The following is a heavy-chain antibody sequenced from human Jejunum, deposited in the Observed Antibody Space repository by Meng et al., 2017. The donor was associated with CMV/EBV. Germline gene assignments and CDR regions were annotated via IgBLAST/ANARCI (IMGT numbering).Heavy chain of an antibody. CDR1: EFTFSEGW. CDR3: ARGYISGGLDI. V-gene: IGHV3-74*01. Sequence: ATEFTFSEGWMQWVRQARGKGLVWVSRINRDGSSTSYADSVKGRFTISRDNAKNTLYVQMNSLRAEDTAVYYCARGYISGGLDIWGQGTMVTVSS. CDR2: INRDGSST. J-gene: IGHJ3*02. D-gene: IGHD1-14*01.